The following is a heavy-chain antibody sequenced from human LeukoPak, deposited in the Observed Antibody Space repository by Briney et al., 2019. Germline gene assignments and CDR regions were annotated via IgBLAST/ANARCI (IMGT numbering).Heavy chain of an antibody. CDR1: GITLSNYG. D-gene: IGHD4-17*01. V-gene: IGHV3-23*01. Sequence: GGSLRLSCAVSGITLSNYGMSWVRQAPGKGLEWVAGISGIGGGTNYADSVKGRFTISRDNSKDTLYLQMNSLRAEDTAVYYCAKRPSDYGDYVSYFDYWGRGTLVTVSS. CDR3: AKRPSDYGDYVSYFDY. CDR2: ISGIGGGT. J-gene: IGHJ4*02.